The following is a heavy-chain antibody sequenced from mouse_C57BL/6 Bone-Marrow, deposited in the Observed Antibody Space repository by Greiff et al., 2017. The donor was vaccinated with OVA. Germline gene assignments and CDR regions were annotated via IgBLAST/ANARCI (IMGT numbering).Heavy chain of an antibody. CDR3: ARELRGFVYYDMDY. Sequence: EVHLVESEGGLVQPGGSLKLSCAASGFTFSDYGMHWVRQAPEKGLEWVAYISSGSSTIYYADTVKGRFIISRDNAKNNLFLQMTSLRSEETATEYSARELRGFVYYDMDYWGQGTSVTVSS. V-gene: IGHV5-17*01. CDR2: ISSGSSTI. J-gene: IGHJ4*01. CDR1: GFTFSDYG. D-gene: IGHD2-4*01.